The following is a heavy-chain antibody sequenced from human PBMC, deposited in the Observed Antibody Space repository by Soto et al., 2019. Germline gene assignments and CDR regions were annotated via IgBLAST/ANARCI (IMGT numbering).Heavy chain of an antibody. D-gene: IGHD6-13*01. J-gene: IGHJ5*02. CDR2: INPNSCST. CDR1: GYTFTSYD. V-gene: IGHV1-8*01. CDR3: ARVVRSSWDNWFDP. Sequence: DSVKVSCEASGYTFTSYDINCVRQATGQGLECIGWINPNSCSTVYAQKCQGRVTMTRNTSISTAYMELSSLRSEDTAVDYCARVVRSSWDNWFDPWGQGALVTVSS.